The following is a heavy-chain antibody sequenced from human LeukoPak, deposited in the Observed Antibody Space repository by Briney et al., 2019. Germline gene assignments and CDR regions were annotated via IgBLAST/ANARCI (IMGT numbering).Heavy chain of an antibody. CDR1: GFTFSSYA. Sequence: PGGSLRLSCSASGFTFSSYAMHWVRQAPGKGLEYVSAISSNGGSTYYAGSVKGRFTISRDNSKNTLYLQMSSLRAEDTAVYYCVKAQGYYDSSGYYPLDYWGQGTLVTVSS. CDR2: ISSNGGST. V-gene: IGHV3-64D*09. J-gene: IGHJ4*02. CDR3: VKAQGYYDSSGYYPLDY. D-gene: IGHD3-22*01.